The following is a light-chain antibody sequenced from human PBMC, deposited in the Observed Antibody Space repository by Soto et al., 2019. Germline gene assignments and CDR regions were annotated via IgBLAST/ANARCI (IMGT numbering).Light chain of an antibody. V-gene: IGKV3-20*01. Sequence: DIVLTQSPGTLSLSPGERATYSCRASQSVSSSYLAWYQQNPGQAPRLLIYGASSRATGIPDRFSGSGSGTDFTLTISRLEPEDFAVYYCQQCGSSPTWTFGQGTKVDIK. CDR3: QQCGSSPTWT. J-gene: IGKJ1*01. CDR1: QSVSSSY. CDR2: GAS.